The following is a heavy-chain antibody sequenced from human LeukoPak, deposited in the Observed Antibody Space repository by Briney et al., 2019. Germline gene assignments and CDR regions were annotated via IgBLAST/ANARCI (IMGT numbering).Heavy chain of an antibody. CDR2: ISFDGSNK. J-gene: IGHJ4*02. D-gene: IGHD3-10*01. V-gene: IGHV3-30*18. CDR1: GFTFSNYG. Sequence: GGSLRLSCAASGFTFSNYGIHWVRQAPGKGLEWVAVISFDGSNKYYADSVKGRFTIARDNSKNTLYLQMNSLRPEDTAVYYCAKSTGSGGHFDYWGQGTLVTVSS. CDR3: AKSTGSGGHFDY.